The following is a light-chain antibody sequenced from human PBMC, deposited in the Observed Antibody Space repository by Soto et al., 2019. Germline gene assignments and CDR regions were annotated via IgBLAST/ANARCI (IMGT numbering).Light chain of an antibody. V-gene: IGKV3-11*01. CDR1: QGVSNY. J-gene: IGKJ4*01. CDR3: QQRSNWPPT. Sequence: EIVLTQSPATLSLSPGERATLSCRASQGVSNYLAWYQHKPGQPPRLLIYDASNRATGIPARFSGSESGTDFTLTISSLEPEDFAVYYCQQRSNWPPTFGGGTKVEIK. CDR2: DAS.